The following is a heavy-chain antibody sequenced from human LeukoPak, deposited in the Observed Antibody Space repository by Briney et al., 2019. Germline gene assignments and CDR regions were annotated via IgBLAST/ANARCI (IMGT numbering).Heavy chain of an antibody. V-gene: IGHV4-34*01. J-gene: IGHJ4*02. CDR2: INHSGST. CDR1: DGSFSGYY. D-gene: IGHD3-22*01. CDR3: ARKRLWDSSGYSRMGRVGYFDY. Sequence: SETLSLTCAVYDGSFSGYYWSWIRQPPGKGLEWIGEINHSGSTNYNPSLKSRVTISVDTSKNQFSLKLSSVTAADTAVYYCARKRLWDSSGYSRMGRVGYFDYWGQGTLVTVSS.